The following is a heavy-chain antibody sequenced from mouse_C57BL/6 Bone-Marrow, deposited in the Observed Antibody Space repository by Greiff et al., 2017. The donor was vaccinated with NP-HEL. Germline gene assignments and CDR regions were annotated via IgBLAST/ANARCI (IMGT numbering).Heavy chain of an antibody. Sequence: EVQLQQSGPVLVKPGASVKMSCKASGYTFTDYYMNWVKQSHGKSLEWIGVINPYNGGTSYNQKFKGKATLTVDKSSSTADMELNSLTSEDSAVYYCARATTVVATDWYFDVWGTGTTVTVSS. CDR2: INPYNGGT. D-gene: IGHD1-1*01. CDR3: ARATTVVATDWYFDV. J-gene: IGHJ1*03. CDR1: GYTFTDYY. V-gene: IGHV1-19*01.